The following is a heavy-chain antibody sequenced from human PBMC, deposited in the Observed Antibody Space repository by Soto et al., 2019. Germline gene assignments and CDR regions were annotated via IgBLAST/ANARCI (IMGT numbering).Heavy chain of an antibody. CDR1: GYTFTNYD. V-gene: IGHV1-8*01. J-gene: IGHJ5*02. CDR3: ARLAKSGPLSWVDP. CDR2: MNPNSANT. Sequence: GASVKGSCKASGYTFTNYDISWVRQATGQGLEWMGWMNPNSANTGYAQKFQGRVSMTRDTSINTAYMELSSLRSEDTAIYYCARLAKSGPLSWVDPWGQGTLVT. D-gene: IGHD1-1*01.